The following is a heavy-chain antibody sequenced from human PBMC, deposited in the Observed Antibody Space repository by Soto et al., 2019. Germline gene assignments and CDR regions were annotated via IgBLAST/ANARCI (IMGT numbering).Heavy chain of an antibody. V-gene: IGHV1-18*01. J-gene: IGHJ4*02. D-gene: IGHD5-12*01. CDR2: ISAYNGNT. Sequence: ASVKVSCKASGYTFTSYGISWVRQAPGQGLEWMGWISAYNGNTNYAQKLQGRVTMTTDTSTSTAYMELRSLRSDDTAVYYCARGVYGGYEPYYFDYWGQGTLVTVSS. CDR3: ARGVYGGYEPYYFDY. CDR1: GYTFTSYG.